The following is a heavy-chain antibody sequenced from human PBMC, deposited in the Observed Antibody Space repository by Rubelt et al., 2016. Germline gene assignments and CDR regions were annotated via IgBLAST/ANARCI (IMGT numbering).Heavy chain of an antibody. V-gene: IGHV3-23*01. Sequence: GGSLRLSCVASGFSFSNYAMSWVRQAPGKGLEWLSAMSETGSKIVYTDSVKGRFTISRDNSKNTLYMQMNSLRAEDTAVYYCAKKDQLKAFDIWGQGTMVTVSS. J-gene: IGHJ3*02. CDR3: AKKDQLKAFDI. CDR1: GFSFSNYA. CDR2: MSETGSKI.